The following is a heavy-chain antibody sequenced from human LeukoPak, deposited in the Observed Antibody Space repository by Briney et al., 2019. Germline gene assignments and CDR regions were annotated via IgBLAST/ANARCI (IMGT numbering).Heavy chain of an antibody. CDR3: ARVGYSYGYWFDP. Sequence: SETLSLTCAVYGGSFSGYYWSWIRQPPGKGLEWIGEINHSGSTNYNPSLKSQVTISVDTSKNQFSLKLSSVTAADTAVYYCARVGYSYGYWFDPWGQGTLVTVSS. CDR2: INHSGST. D-gene: IGHD5-18*01. V-gene: IGHV4-34*01. J-gene: IGHJ5*02. CDR1: GGSFSGYY.